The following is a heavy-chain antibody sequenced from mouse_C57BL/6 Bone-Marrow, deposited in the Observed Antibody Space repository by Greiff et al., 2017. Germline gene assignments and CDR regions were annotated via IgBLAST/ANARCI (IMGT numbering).Heavy chain of an antibody. V-gene: IGHV1-26*01. CDR2: INPNNGGT. Sequence: EVQLQQSGPELVKPGASVKISCKASGYTFTDYYMNWVKQSHGKSLEWIGDINPNNGGTSYNQKFKGKATLTVDKSSSTAYMELRSLTSEDSAVYYCARAGDITTVVDWYFDVWGTGTTVTVSS. J-gene: IGHJ1*03. D-gene: IGHD1-1*01. CDR1: GYTFTDYY. CDR3: ARAGDITTVVDWYFDV.